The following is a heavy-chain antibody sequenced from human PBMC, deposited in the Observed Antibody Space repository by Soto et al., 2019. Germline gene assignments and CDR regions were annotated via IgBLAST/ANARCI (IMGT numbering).Heavy chain of an antibody. CDR2: IYRGGTT. D-gene: IGHD6-19*01. J-gene: IGHJ4*02. V-gene: IGHV3-66*01. CDR3: ARALTGYSSGLDLDY. CDR1: GFTVSSNY. Sequence: EVQLVESGGGLVQPGGSLRLSCAASGFTVSSNYMSWVRQAPGKGLEWVSLIYRGGTTYYADSVKGRFTISRDNSKNTLYLQMNSLRAEDTAVYYCARALTGYSSGLDLDYWGQGTLVTVSS.